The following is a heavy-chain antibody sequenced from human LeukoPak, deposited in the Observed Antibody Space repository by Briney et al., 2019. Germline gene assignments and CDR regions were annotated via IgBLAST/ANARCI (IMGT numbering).Heavy chain of an antibody. Sequence: PGGSLRLSCAASGLTFSSYGMHWVRQAPGKGLEWVAATWYDGSNKYYADSVKGRFAISRDNSKNTLYLQMNSLRAEDTAVYFCARGGHCSTTSCSNHDGMDVWGPGTTLTVSS. V-gene: IGHV3-33*01. D-gene: IGHD2-2*01. J-gene: IGHJ6*02. CDR2: TWYDGSNK. CDR3: ARGGHCSTTSCSNHDGMDV. CDR1: GLTFSSYG.